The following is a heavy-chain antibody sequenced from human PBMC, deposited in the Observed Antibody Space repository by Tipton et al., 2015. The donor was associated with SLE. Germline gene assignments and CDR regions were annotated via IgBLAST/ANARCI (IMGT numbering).Heavy chain of an antibody. J-gene: IGHJ4*02. D-gene: IGHD3-10*01. CDR2: IYHSGST. CDR3: ARVRVWAYFDY. V-gene: IGHV4-38-2*02. Sequence: TLSLTCNVSGYSISNAYYWGWIRQPPGKGLEWIGSIYHSGSTYYNPSLKSRVTISVDTSKNQFSLKLTSVTAADTAVYYCARVRVWAYFDYWGQGTLVTVSS. CDR1: GYSISNAYY.